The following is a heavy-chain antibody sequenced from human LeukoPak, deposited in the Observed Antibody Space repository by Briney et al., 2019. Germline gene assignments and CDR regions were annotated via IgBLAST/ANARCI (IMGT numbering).Heavy chain of an antibody. V-gene: IGHV3-23*01. CDR1: GFTFSSYA. CDR3: ARRSDYSSNGNYFDS. CDR2: IGGSGGGT. D-gene: IGHD4-11*01. J-gene: IGHJ4*02. Sequence: PGGSLRLSCAASGFTFSSYAMNWVRQAPGKGLEWVSGIGGSGGGTYYADSVEGRFTISRDNSKNTLYLQMNSLRADDTAVYYCARRSDYSSNGNYFDSWGQGTPVTVSS.